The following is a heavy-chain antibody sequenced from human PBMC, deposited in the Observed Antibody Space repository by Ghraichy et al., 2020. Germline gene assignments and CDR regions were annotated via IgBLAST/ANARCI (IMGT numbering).Heavy chain of an antibody. CDR3: ARAPLRLARGGPGADGVGTVGNYYYGMDV. D-gene: IGHD3-16*01. Sequence: ESLNISCAVYGGSFSGYYWSWIRQPPGKGLEWIGEINHSGSTNYNPSLKSRVTISVDTSKNQFSLKLSSVTAADTAVYYCARAPLRLARGGPGADGVGTVGNYYYGMDVWGQGTTVTVSS. CDR1: GGSFSGYY. CDR2: INHSGST. J-gene: IGHJ6*02. V-gene: IGHV4-34*01.